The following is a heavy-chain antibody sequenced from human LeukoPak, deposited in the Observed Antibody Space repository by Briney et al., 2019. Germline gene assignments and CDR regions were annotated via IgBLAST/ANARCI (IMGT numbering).Heavy chain of an antibody. J-gene: IGHJ4*02. CDR2: TNHSGST. CDR1: GGSFSGYY. D-gene: IGHD3-10*01. CDR3: ARPDMVRGVPFDY. V-gene: IGHV4-34*01. Sequence: SETLSLTCAVYGGSFSGYYWSWIRQPPGKGLEWIGETNHSGSTNYNPSLKSRVTISVDTSKNQFSLKLSSVTAADTAVYYCARPDMVRGVPFDYWGQGTLVTVSS.